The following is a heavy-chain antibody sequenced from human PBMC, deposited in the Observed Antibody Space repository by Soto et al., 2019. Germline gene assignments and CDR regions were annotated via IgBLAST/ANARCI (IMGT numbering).Heavy chain of an antibody. CDR2: ILYDGSYN. CDR3: ARDYERVRFWSGHY. Sequence: QVQLVESGGGVVQPGRSLRLSCTASGFTFSSYAMHWVRQAPGKGLEWVAVILYDGSYNHYSDSVKGRFTISRDNSKNTLYLQMNSLRAEDTAVYYCARDYERVRFWSGHYWGQGTLVTVSS. D-gene: IGHD3-3*01. CDR1: GFTFSSYA. V-gene: IGHV3-30-3*01. J-gene: IGHJ4*02.